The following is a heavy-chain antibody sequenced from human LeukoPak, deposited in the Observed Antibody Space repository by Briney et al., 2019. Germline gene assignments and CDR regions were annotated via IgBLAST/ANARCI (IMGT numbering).Heavy chain of an antibody. CDR3: ARSAGSSGVQFDY. CDR2: IYYSGST. CDR1: GGSISSYY. D-gene: IGHD6-6*01. V-gene: IGHV4-59*08. Sequence: SETLSPTCTVSGGSISSYYWSWIRQPPGKGLEWIGYIYYSGSTNYNPSLKSRVTISVDTSKNQFSLKLSSVTAADTAVYYCARSAGSSGVQFDYWGQGTLVTVSS. J-gene: IGHJ4*02.